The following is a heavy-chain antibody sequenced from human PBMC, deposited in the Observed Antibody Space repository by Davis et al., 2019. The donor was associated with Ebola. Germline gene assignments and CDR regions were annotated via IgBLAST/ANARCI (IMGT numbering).Heavy chain of an antibody. D-gene: IGHD5-18*01. J-gene: IGHJ6*02. Sequence: GESLKISCAASGFSFSNYAMSWARQAPGQGLEWVSAVNSNGGYTYYADSVKGRFTISRDNSRDTLYPQMNSLRVEDTAVYYCAKDLGARGYDYGPVCGQGTTVTVFS. V-gene: IGHV3-23*01. CDR3: AKDLGARGYDYGPV. CDR1: GFSFSNYA. CDR2: VNSNGGYT.